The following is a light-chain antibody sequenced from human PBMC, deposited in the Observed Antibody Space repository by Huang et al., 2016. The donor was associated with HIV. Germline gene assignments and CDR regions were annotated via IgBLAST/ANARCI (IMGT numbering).Light chain of an antibody. J-gene: IGKJ4*01. V-gene: IGKV3-20*01. CDR2: GAS. CDR1: QSVSNNY. CDR3: QQYGRAPLT. Sequence: EIVLTQSPGTLSLSPGERATLSCRASQSVSNNYVTWSRQKPGRAPRLLVYGASSRAPGTPDRFSGSGAETDFTLTISSLEPEDFAVYYCQQYGRAPLTFGGGTRVEIK.